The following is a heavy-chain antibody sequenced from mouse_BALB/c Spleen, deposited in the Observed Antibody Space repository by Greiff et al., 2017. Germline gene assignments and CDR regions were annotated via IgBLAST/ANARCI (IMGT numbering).Heavy chain of an antibody. D-gene: IGHD2-10*02. Sequence: EVKVVESGPSLVKPSQTLSLTCSVTGDSITSGYWNWIRKFPGNKLEYMGYISYSGSTYYNPSLKSRISITRDTSKNQYYLQLNSVTTEDTATYYCARQYGNPYAMDDWGQGTSVTVSS. V-gene: IGHV3-8*02. J-gene: IGHJ4*01. CDR2: ISYSGST. CDR1: GDSITSGY. CDR3: ARQYGNPYAMDD.